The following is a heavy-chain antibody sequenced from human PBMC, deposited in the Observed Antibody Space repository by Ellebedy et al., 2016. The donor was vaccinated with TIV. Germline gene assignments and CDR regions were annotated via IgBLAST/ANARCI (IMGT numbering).Heavy chain of an antibody. D-gene: IGHD3-10*01. CDR3: AKEFMGFDH. J-gene: IGHJ4*02. V-gene: IGHV3-23*01. CDR2: ISASGGST. Sequence: GGSLRLXCGASGFAFSRYGTSWVRQAPGKGLEWVSAISASGGSTYYADSVKGRFTISRDNSKNTLYLQMNSLRAEDTGVYYCAKEFMGFDHWGQGTLVTVSS. CDR1: GFAFSRYG.